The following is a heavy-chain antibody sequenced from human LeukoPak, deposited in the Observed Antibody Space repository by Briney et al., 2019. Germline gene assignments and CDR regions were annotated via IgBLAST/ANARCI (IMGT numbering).Heavy chain of an antibody. V-gene: IGHV3-30*02. J-gene: IGHJ4*02. D-gene: IGHD6-13*01. CDR1: GFIFSAYG. Sequence: GGSLRLSCAASGFIFSAYGMHWVRQAPGKGLEWVAFIRFDGTNKYYADSVKGRFTISRDNSKNTVYLQMNSLRAEDTAVYYCAKSSSVLLDYWGQGTLVTVSS. CDR3: AKSSSVLLDY. CDR2: IRFDGTNK.